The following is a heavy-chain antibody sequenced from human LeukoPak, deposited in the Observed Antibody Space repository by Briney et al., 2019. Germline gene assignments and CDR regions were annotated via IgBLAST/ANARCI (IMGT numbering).Heavy chain of an antibody. D-gene: IGHD4-17*01. J-gene: IGHJ4*02. V-gene: IGHV1-8*01. CDR3: ARPDCGDLNFDY. CDR2: MYPNSGNT. Sequence: SVPVSHLPSGWTFPQYVLHGLGPATAKGVDGMGWMYPNSGNTDYAQKFQSRVTMTRNTSISTAYMELSSVRSADTAVYYCARPDCGDLNFDYWGQGTLVTVSS. CDR1: GWTFPQYV.